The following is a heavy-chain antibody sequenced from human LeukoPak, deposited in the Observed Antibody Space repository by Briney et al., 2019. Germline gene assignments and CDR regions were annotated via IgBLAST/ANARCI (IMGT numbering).Heavy chain of an antibody. Sequence: SETLSLTCVVSGGSINSPKSWSWVRQPPGKGLEWIGDRYHSGGTNYNPSLKSRVTISVDTSKNQFSLELNSVTAADTAVYYCGAYRTLDDAFDIWGQGTLVTVSS. CDR2: RYHSGGT. J-gene: IGHJ3*02. D-gene: IGHD3-16*01. V-gene: IGHV4-4*02. CDR3: GAYRTLDDAFDI. CDR1: GGSINSPKS.